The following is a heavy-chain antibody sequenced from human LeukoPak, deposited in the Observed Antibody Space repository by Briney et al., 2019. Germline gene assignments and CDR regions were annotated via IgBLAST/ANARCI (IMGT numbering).Heavy chain of an antibody. J-gene: IGHJ4*02. CDR2: INPNSGGT. Sequence: ASVKVSCKASGYTFTGYYMHWVRQAPGQGLEWMGWINPNSGGTDYAQKFQGRVTMTRDTSISTAYMELSRLRSDDTAVYYCASDGGAYCGGDCYFADDYWGQGTLVTVSS. CDR1: GYTFTGYY. D-gene: IGHD2-21*02. CDR3: ASDGGAYCGGDCYFADDY. V-gene: IGHV1-2*02.